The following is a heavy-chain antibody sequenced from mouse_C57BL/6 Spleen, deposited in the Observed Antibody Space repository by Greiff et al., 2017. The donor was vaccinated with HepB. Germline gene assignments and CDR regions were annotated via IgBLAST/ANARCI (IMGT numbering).Heavy chain of an antibody. CDR2: IRNKANSYTT. CDR3: ASQLGFAY. CDR1: GFPFTDYY. Sequence: EVKVVASGGGFVQPGGSLSLSCAASGFPFTDYYMSWVRQPPGKALEWLGFIRNKANSYTTEYSASVKGRFTISRDNSQSILYLQMNALKAEDSATYSCASQLGFAYWGQGTLVTVSA. D-gene: IGHD4-1*02. V-gene: IGHV7-3*01. J-gene: IGHJ3*01.